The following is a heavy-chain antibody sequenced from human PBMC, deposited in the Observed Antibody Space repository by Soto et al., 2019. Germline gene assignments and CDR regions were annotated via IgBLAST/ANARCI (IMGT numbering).Heavy chain of an antibody. Sequence: GASVKVSCKASGYIFISYAISWVRQAPGQGLEWMGWISAYNGNTNYAQKLQGRVTMTTDTSTSTAYMELRSLRSDDTAVYYCARDTVDTAMEDAFDIWGQGTMVTVSS. CDR1: GYIFISYA. V-gene: IGHV1-18*01. D-gene: IGHD5-18*01. J-gene: IGHJ3*02. CDR3: ARDTVDTAMEDAFDI. CDR2: ISAYNGNT.